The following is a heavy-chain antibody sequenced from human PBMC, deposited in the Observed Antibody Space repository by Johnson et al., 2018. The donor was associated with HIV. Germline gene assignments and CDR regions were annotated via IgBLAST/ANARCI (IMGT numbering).Heavy chain of an antibody. CDR3: ASYSSSDAFDI. Sequence: VQLVESGGGVVRPGGSLRLSCAASGFTFDDYGMSWVRQAPGKGLEWVSGINWNGGSTIYYADSVKGRFTISRDNAKNSRYLQMNSLRAEDTAVYYCASYSSSDAFDIWGQGTMVTVSS. D-gene: IGHD6-6*01. CDR1: GFTFDDYG. V-gene: IGHV3-20*04. CDR2: INWNGGSTI. J-gene: IGHJ3*02.